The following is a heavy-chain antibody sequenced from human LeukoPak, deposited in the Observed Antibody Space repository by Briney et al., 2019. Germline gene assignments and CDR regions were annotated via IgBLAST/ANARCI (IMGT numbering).Heavy chain of an antibody. CDR1: GYSISTSYY. CDR3: ARVDSSNWYEYRGYFDY. Sequence: SETLSLTCTVSGYSISTSYYWGWIRQPPGKGLEWIGSIYHSGNTYYNPSLKSRVTISVDTSKNQFSLKLSSVTAADTAVYYCARVDSSNWYEYRGYFDYWGQGTLVTVSS. V-gene: IGHV4-38-2*02. CDR2: IYHSGNT. J-gene: IGHJ4*02. D-gene: IGHD6-13*01.